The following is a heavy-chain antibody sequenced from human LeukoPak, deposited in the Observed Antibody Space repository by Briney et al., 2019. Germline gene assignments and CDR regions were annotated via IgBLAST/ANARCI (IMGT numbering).Heavy chain of an antibody. CDR1: GPTFSDYY. J-gene: IGHJ4*02. CDR2: ISSSGSTI. V-gene: IGHV3-11*04. D-gene: IGHD3-10*01. CDR3: ARDPPYSGSYPGFDY. Sequence: PGGSLRLSCAASGPTFSDYYMSWIRQAPGKGLEWVSYISSSGSTIYYADSVKGRFTISRDNAKNSLYLQMNSLRAEDTAVYYCARDPPYSGSYPGFDYWGQGTLVTVSS.